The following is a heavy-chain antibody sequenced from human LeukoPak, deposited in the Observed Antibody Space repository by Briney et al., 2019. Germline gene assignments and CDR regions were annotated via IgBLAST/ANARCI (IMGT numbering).Heavy chain of an antibody. CDR1: GFSFSSYE. CDR2: ISASGTVT. V-gene: IGHV3-48*03. Sequence: GGSLRLSCAASGFSFSSYEMNWVRQAPGKGLEWISYISASGTVTHYADSVEGRFTIYRDNAKNSLYLQMNSLRAEDTAVYYCARVSRYGGIDYWGQGTLVTVSS. D-gene: IGHD4-23*01. CDR3: ARVSRYGGIDY. J-gene: IGHJ4*02.